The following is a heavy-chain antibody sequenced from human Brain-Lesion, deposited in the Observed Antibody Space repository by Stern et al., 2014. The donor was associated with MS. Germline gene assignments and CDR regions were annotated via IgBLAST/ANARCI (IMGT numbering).Heavy chain of an antibody. J-gene: IGHJ4*02. CDR3: ARVTEFLRFFYPDY. V-gene: IGHV4-31*03. D-gene: IGHD3-3*01. Sequence: QVQLQQSGPGLVKPSQTLSLTCTVSGGAVSSGDLHWSWIRPHPENGLEGIGYLSYSGNTYYNPSLESRVTISMDRSKNQFSLKLRSVTAADTAVYYCARVTEFLRFFYPDYWGQGIRVTVSS. CDR2: LSYSGNT. CDR1: GGAVSSGDLH.